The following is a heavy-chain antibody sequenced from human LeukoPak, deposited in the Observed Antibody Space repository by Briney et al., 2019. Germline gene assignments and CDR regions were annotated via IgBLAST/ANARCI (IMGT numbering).Heavy chain of an antibody. CDR1: GYTFTGYY. J-gene: IGHJ4*02. V-gene: IGHV1-2*02. Sequence: GASVKVSCKASGYTFTGYYMHWVRQPPGQGLEWRGWINPNSGGTNYAQKFQGRVTMTRDTSISTAYMELSRLRSDDTAVYYCARGSDCSSTSCYGKGFDYWGQGTLVTVSS. CDR3: ARGSDCSSTSCYGKGFDY. D-gene: IGHD2-2*01. CDR2: INPNSGGT.